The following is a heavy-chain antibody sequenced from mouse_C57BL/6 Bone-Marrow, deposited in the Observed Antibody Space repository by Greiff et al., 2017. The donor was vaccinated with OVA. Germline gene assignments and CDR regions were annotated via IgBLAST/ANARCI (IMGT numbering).Heavy chain of an antibody. V-gene: IGHV1-26*01. CDR2: INPNNGGT. D-gene: IGHD1-1*01. J-gene: IGHJ1*03. Sequence: VQLQQSGPELVKPGASVKISCKASGYTFTDYYMNWVKQSHGKSLEWIGDINPNNGGTSYNQKFKGKATLTVDKSSSTAYMELRSLTSEDSAVYYCARRRSWYFDVWGTGTTVTVSS. CDR1: GYTFTDYY. CDR3: ARRRSWYFDV.